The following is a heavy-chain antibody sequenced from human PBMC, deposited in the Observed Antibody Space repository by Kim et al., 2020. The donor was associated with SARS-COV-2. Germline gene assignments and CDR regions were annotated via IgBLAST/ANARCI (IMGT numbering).Heavy chain of an antibody. Sequence: GGSLRLSCAASGFTFSSYSMNWVRQAPGKGLEWVSSISSSSSYIYYADSVKGRFTISRDNAKNSLYLQMNSLRAEDTAVYYCARSVGEVLRYFDWLQYYYGMDVWGQGTTVTVSS. D-gene: IGHD3-9*01. CDR2: ISSSSSYI. CDR3: ARSVGEVLRYFDWLQYYYGMDV. CDR1: GFTFSSYS. V-gene: IGHV3-21*01. J-gene: IGHJ6*02.